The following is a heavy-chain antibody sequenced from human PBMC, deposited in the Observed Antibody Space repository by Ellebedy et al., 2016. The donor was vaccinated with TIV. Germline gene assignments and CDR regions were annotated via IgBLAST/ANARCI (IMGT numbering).Heavy chain of an antibody. CDR1: GGSFSSYY. Sequence: SETLSLXXAVYGGSFSSYYWSWIRQPPGKGLEWIGYIYYSGSTNYNPSLKSRVTISVDTSKNQFSLKLSSVTAADTAVYYCARAPAAMDAFDIWGQGTMVTVSS. D-gene: IGHD2-2*01. CDR3: ARAPAAMDAFDI. CDR2: IYYSGST. V-gene: IGHV4-59*01. J-gene: IGHJ3*02.